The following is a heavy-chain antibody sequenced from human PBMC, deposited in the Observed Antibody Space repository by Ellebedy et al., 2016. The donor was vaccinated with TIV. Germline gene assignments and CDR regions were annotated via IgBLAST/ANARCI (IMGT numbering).Heavy chain of an antibody. CDR3: ARGGSSLRSYYYYGLDV. J-gene: IGHJ6*02. D-gene: IGHD5-12*01. CDR2: IYGGGST. Sequence: PGGSLRLSCAASGFTVSSSYMTWVRQAQGKGLEWVSAIYGGGSTYYADLVTGRFIISRDISRNMLYLQMNRLRAEDTAVYYCARGGSSLRSYYYYGLDVWGQGTTVTVSS. V-gene: IGHV3-53*01. CDR1: GFTVSSSY.